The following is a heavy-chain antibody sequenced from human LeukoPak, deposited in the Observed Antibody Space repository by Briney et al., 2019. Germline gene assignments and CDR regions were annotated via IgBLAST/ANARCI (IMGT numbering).Heavy chain of an antibody. Sequence: SETLSLTCTVSGGSISSYYWSWIRQPPGKGLEWIGYIYYSGSTNYNPSLKSRVTLSVDTSKNQFSLKLSSVTAADTAVYYCARLRYSSSSFWWFDPWGQGTLVTVSS. CDR2: IYYSGST. V-gene: IGHV4-59*01. CDR3: ARLRYSSSSFWWFDP. CDR1: GGSISSYY. J-gene: IGHJ5*02. D-gene: IGHD6-13*01.